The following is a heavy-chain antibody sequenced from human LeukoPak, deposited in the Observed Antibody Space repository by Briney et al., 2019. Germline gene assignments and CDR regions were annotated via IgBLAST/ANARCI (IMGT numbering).Heavy chain of an antibody. V-gene: IGHV3-23*01. CDR3: AKIRERSSVAGRRFDY. J-gene: IGHJ4*02. CDR1: GFTFSSYA. CDR2: ISGSGGST. D-gene: IGHD6-19*01. Sequence: GGSLRLSCAASGFTFSSYAMSWVRQAPGKGLEWVSAISGSGGSTYYADSVKGRFTISRDNSKNTLYLQMNSLRAEDTAVYYCAKIRERSSVAGRRFDYWGKGTLVTVSS.